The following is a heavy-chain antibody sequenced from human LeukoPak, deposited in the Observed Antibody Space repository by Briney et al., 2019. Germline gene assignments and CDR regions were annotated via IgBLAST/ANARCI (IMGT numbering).Heavy chain of an antibody. D-gene: IGHD4-17*01. V-gene: IGHV4-59*01. Sequence: SETLSLTCTVSGVSIRTYYWNWIRQPPGKGPEWIGYIYPGSTNYNPSFESRVTISVDTSKNQFSLKLSSVTAADTAVYYCARGGDYEIDYWGQGILVTVSS. CDR3: ARGGDYEIDY. CDR1: GVSIRTYY. J-gene: IGHJ4*02. CDR2: IYPGST.